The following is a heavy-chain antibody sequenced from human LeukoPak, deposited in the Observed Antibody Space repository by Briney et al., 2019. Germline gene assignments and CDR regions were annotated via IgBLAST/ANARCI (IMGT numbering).Heavy chain of an antibody. CDR3: ARGCTGNYYYYYMDV. D-gene: IGHD1-14*01. V-gene: IGHV4-38-2*02. J-gene: IGHJ6*03. CDR2: IYHSGST. Sequence: SETLSLTCTVSGYSISSGYYWGWIRQPPGKGLEWIGSIYHSGSTYYNPSLKSRVTISVDTSKNQFSLKLSSVTAADTAVYYCARGCTGNYYYYYMDVWGKGTTVTVSS. CDR1: GYSISSGYY.